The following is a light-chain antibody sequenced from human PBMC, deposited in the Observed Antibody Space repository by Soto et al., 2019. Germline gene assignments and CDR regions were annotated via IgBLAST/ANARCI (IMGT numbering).Light chain of an antibody. Sequence: QSALTQPASVSGSPGQSITISCTGTSSDVGSHNFVSWYQQRPGKAPKLMIFEVTKRPSGVSSRFSASKSGNTASLTISGVQVEDEADYYCCSYAGTTTWVFGGGTKLTVL. CDR3: CSYAGTTTWV. CDR2: EVT. J-gene: IGLJ2*01. V-gene: IGLV2-23*02. CDR1: SSDVGSHNF.